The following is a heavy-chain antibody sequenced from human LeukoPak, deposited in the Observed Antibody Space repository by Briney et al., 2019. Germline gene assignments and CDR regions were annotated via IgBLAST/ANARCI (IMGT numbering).Heavy chain of an antibody. CDR2: VGDSGST. D-gene: IGHD2-15*01. CDR3: ARDVANFWFDP. Sequence: GGSLRLSCAASGFTFSTYGMSWVRQAPGRGLEWVSIVGDSGSTHYADSVKGRFTISRDNSKNTLYLQMNSLRAEDTAVYYCARDVANFWFDPWGQGTLVTVSS. CDR1: GFTFSTYG. V-gene: IGHV3-23*01. J-gene: IGHJ5*02.